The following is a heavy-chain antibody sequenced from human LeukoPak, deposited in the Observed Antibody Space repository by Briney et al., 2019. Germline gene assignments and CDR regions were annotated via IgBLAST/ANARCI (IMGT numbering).Heavy chain of an antibody. V-gene: IGHV3-11*01. Sequence: PGGSLRLSCAASGFIFTDYYMNWIRQAPGKGLEWLSYISSSGSTIYYADSVKGRFTISRDNAKNSLYLQMNSLRAEDTAVYYCARSPVSSGSHNYYYYMDVWGKGTTVTISS. CDR1: GFIFTDYY. CDR2: ISSSGSTI. D-gene: IGHD1-26*01. CDR3: ARSPVSSGSHNYYYYMDV. J-gene: IGHJ6*03.